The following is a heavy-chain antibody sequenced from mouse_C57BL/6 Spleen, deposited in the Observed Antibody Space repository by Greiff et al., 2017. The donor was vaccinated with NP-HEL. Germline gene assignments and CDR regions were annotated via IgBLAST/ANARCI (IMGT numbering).Heavy chain of an antibody. D-gene: IGHD2-4*01. V-gene: IGHV1-53*01. J-gene: IGHJ4*01. CDR1: GYTFTSYW. CDR2: INPSNGGT. Sequence: QVQLQQPGTELVKPGASVKLSCKASGYTFTSYWMHWVKQRPGQGLEWIGNINPSNGGTDYNEKFKSKATLTVDKSSSTAYMQLSSLTSEDSAVYYCAYYDYDDYYAMDYWGQGTSVTVSS. CDR3: AYYDYDDYYAMDY.